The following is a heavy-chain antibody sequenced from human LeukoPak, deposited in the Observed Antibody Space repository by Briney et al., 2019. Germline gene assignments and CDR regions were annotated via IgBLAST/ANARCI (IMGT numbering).Heavy chain of an antibody. CDR1: GGSISSGGYY. D-gene: IGHD6-13*01. V-gene: IGHV4-31*03. CDR3: ARDREEPIAAAGTLVGAFDI. CDR2: IYYSGST. Sequence: SQTLSLTCTVSGGSISSGGYYWSWLRQHPGKGLEWIGYIYYSGSTYYNPSLKSRVTISVDTSKNQFSLKLSSVTAADTAVYYCARDREEPIAAAGTLVGAFDIWGQGTMVTVSS. J-gene: IGHJ3*02.